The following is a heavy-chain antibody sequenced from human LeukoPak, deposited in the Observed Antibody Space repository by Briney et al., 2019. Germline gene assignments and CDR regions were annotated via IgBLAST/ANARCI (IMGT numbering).Heavy chain of an antibody. J-gene: IGHJ6*02. CDR2: IRSKAYRGTT. CDR3: SRGPIQLWVHNGVDV. V-gene: IGHV3-49*04. CDR1: GFNFGDHA. D-gene: IGHD5-18*01. Sequence: PGRSLRLSCTTSGFNFGDHAMTWVRQAPGKGLEWVGFIRSKAYRGTTEYAASVKGRFTISRDDSKSVVYLQMNGLKSEDTAVYYCSRGPIQLWVHNGVDVWGQGTTVTVSS.